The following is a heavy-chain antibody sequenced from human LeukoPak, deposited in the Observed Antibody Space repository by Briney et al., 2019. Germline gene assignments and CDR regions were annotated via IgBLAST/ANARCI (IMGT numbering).Heavy chain of an antibody. Sequence: GGSLRLSCAASGFTFSTYSMIWVRQAPGKGLEWVSSISGSSTYIYYADSLKGRFTISRDNAKNSLYLQMDSLRDEDTAVYYCARVMWRGFGVDYWGQGSLVIVSS. D-gene: IGHD3-10*01. CDR3: ARVMWRGFGVDY. CDR2: ISGSSTYI. V-gene: IGHV3-21*01. J-gene: IGHJ4*02. CDR1: GFTFSTYS.